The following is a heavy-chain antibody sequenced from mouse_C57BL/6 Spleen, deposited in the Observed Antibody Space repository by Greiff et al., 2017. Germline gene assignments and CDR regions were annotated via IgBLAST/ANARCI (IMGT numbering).Heavy chain of an antibody. Sequence: VQLQQSGAELARPGASVKMSCKASGYTFTSYTMHWVKQRPGQGLEWIGYINPSSGYTKYNQKFKDKATLTADKSSSTAYMQLSSLTSEDSAVYYCARSDYGVLDYWGQGTTLTVSS. CDR2: INPSSGYT. CDR1: GYTFTSYT. CDR3: ARSDYGVLDY. V-gene: IGHV1-4*01. J-gene: IGHJ2*01. D-gene: IGHD1-1*01.